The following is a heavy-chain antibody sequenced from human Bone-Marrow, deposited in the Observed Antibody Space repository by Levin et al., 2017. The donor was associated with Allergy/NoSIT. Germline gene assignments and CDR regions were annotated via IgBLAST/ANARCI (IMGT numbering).Heavy chain of an antibody. V-gene: IGHV3-30*04. Sequence: GGSLRLSCSASGVTFDDYTLHWVRQAPGKGLEWVAFISYDGSNKYYADSVKGRFTISRDNSKNTLFLQMNSLRAEDTAIYHCAKVYYDYVWGTYRDTLDAFHIWGQGTMVTVSS. J-gene: IGHJ3*02. CDR3: AKVYYDYVWGTYRDTLDAFHI. CDR1: GVTFDDYT. CDR2: ISYDGSNK. D-gene: IGHD3-16*02.